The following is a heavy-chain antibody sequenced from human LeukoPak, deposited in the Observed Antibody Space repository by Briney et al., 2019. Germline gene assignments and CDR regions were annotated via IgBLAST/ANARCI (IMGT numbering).Heavy chain of an antibody. V-gene: IGHV4-31*02. Sequence: YYSGSTYYNPSLKSRIRISVDTSKKQFSLKLSSMTAADTAVYYCASAYTYSSEVYYYGLDVWGQGTPVTVSS. CDR3: ASAYTYSSEVYYYGLDV. J-gene: IGHJ6*02. D-gene: IGHD3-16*01. CDR2: YYSGST.